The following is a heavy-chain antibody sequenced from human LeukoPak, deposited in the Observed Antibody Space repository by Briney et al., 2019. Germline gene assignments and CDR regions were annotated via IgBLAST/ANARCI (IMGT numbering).Heavy chain of an antibody. J-gene: IGHJ3*02. V-gene: IGHV4-30-2*01. CDR3: ARSSGAFDI. D-gene: IGHD1-26*01. Sequence: KPSQTLSLTCAVSGGSISSGGYSWSWIRQPPVKGLEWIGYIYHSGSTYYNPSLKSRVTISVDRSKNQFSLKLSSVTAADTAVYYCARSSGAFDIWGQGTMVTVSS. CDR1: GGSISSGGYS. CDR2: IYHSGST.